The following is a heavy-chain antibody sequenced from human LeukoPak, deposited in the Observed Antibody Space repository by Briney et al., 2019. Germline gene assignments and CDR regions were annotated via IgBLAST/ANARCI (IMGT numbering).Heavy chain of an antibody. CDR1: GYTFTSYD. CDR3: ARVPYGYIYHFDY. V-gene: IGHV1-8*01. D-gene: IGHD3-16*02. Sequence: GASVTVSCTASGYTFTSYDMNWVRQAAGQGLEWMGWMDPKSGNTAYAQKFQGRVTMTSNTSICTAFIELTSLRSEDTAVYYCARVPYGYIYHFDYWGQGTLVAVSS. CDR2: MDPKSGNT. J-gene: IGHJ4*02.